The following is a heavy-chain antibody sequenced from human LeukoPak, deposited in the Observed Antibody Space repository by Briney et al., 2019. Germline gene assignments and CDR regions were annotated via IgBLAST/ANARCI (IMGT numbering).Heavy chain of an antibody. CDR2: IYYSGST. CDR1: GGSISSGGYY. D-gene: IGHD6-13*01. V-gene: IGHV4-31*03. J-gene: IGHJ6*02. Sequence: PSETLSLTCTVSGGSISSGGYYWSWIRQHPGKGLEWIGYIYYSGSTYYNPSLKSRVTISVDTSKNQFSLKLSSVTAADTAVYYCGRGHSSSWYWGPYYYYGMDVWGQGTTVTVSS. CDR3: GRGHSSSWYWGPYYYYGMDV.